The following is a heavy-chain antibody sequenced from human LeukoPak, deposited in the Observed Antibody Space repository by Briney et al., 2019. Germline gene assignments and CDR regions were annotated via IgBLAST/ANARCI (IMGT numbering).Heavy chain of an antibody. Sequence: GGSLRLSCAASGFTFSSYEMNWVRQAPGKGLEWVSYISSSGSTIYYADSVKGRFTISRDNAKNSLYLQMNSLRAEDTAVYYCAKDSREVPQYYYDSSGYIFDYWGQGTLVTVSS. D-gene: IGHD3-22*01. CDR2: ISSSGSTI. CDR1: GFTFSSYE. V-gene: IGHV3-48*03. CDR3: AKDSREVPQYYYDSSGYIFDY. J-gene: IGHJ4*02.